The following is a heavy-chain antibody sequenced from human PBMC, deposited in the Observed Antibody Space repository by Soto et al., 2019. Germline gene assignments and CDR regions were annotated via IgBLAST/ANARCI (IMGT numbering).Heavy chain of an antibody. J-gene: IGHJ6*03. Sequence: EVQLVESGGDLVQPGGSLRLSCAASEFAFSTYWMSWVRQAPGKGLEWVATIRKDGIEKHYVDSVKGRLTISRDNAKNSLFLQMDGLRAEDTAVYYCVIGCGSADCPYFFDVGGKGTTFTVSS. CDR1: EFAFSTYW. V-gene: IGHV3-7*01. CDR2: IRKDGIEK. CDR3: VIGCGSADCPYFFDV. D-gene: IGHD2-21*01.